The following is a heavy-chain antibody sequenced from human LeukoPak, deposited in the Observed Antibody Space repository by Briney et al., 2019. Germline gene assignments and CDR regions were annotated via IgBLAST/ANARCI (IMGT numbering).Heavy chain of an antibody. J-gene: IGHJ2*01. CDR1: GDSISSGNY. CDR2: IYYSGST. CDR3: ARHFRCSGGSCYANWYFDL. V-gene: IGHV4-59*08. Sequence: SETLSLTCTVSGDSISSGNYWSWIRQPPGKGLEWIGYIYYSGSTNYNPSLKSRVTISVDTSKNQFSLKLSSVTAADTAVYYCARHFRCSGGSCYANWYFDLWGRGTLVTVSS. D-gene: IGHD2-15*01.